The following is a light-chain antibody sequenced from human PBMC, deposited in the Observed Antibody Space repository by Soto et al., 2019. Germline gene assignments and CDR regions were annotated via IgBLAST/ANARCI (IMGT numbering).Light chain of an antibody. J-gene: IGLJ2*01. CDR2: EVS. CDR3: SSYTSNSIVI. V-gene: IGLV2-14*01. CDR1: GSDVGDYNY. Sequence: QSALTQPASVSGSPGQSITISCTGTGSDVGDYNYVSWYQQHPGKAPKLMIYEVSHRLSGVSNRFSGSKSGYTASLTISGLQDEDEADYYCSSYTSNSIVIFGGGTMLTVL.